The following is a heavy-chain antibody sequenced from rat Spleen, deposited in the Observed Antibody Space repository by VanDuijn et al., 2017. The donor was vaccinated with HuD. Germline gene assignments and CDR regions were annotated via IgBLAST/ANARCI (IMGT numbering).Heavy chain of an antibody. V-gene: IGHV5-58*01. CDR2: IDTDGGST. CDR3: ARHFGGFDY. J-gene: IGHJ2*01. CDR1: GFTFSGYW. D-gene: IGHD4-6*01. Sequence: EVQLVETGGGLVQPGRSLKLSCVASGFTFSGYWMYWIRQAPGKGLEWVSSIDTDGGSTYYPDSVKGRFTISRDNAKSTLYLQMDSLRSADTATYYCARHFGGFDYWGQGVMVTVSS.